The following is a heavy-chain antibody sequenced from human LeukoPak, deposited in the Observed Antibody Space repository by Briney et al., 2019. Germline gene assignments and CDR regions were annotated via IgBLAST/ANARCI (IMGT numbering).Heavy chain of an antibody. CDR1: GGSISSYY. Sequence: SETLSLTCTASGGSISSYYWSWIRQPPGKGLEWIGYINHSGSTNYNPSLKSRVTISVDTSTNQFSLKLSSVTAADTAVYYCARDCSGTSCDRYHYWGQGNLFTVSS. CDR2: INHSGST. J-gene: IGHJ4*02. V-gene: IGHV4-59*01. D-gene: IGHD2-2*01. CDR3: ARDCSGTSCDRYHY.